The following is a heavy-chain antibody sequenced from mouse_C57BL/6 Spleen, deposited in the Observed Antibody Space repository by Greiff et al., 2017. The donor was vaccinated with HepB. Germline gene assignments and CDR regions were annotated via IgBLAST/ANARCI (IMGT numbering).Heavy chain of an antibody. Sequence: VQLQQPGAELVKPGASVKVSCKASGYTFTSYWMHWVKQRPGQGLEWIGRIHPSDSDTNYNQKFKGKATLTVDKSSSTAYMQLSSLTSEDSAVYYCAIADYYGSRTRYAMDYWGQGTSVTVSS. CDR3: AIADYYGSRTRYAMDY. V-gene: IGHV1-74*01. J-gene: IGHJ4*01. D-gene: IGHD1-1*01. CDR1: GYTFTSYW. CDR2: IHPSDSDT.